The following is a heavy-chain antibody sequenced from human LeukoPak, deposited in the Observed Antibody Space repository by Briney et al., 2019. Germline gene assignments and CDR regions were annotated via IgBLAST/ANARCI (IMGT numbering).Heavy chain of an antibody. CDR1: GFTFSSYS. Sequence: GSLRLSCAASGFTFSSYSMNWVRQAPGKGLEWVSSISSSSNYIYYADSVKGRFTISRDNAKNSLYLQMNSLRAEDTAVYYCARDSKWADYYFDYWGQGTLVTVSS. CDR3: ARDSKWADYYFDY. D-gene: IGHD1-26*01. CDR2: ISSSSNYI. J-gene: IGHJ4*02. V-gene: IGHV3-21*01.